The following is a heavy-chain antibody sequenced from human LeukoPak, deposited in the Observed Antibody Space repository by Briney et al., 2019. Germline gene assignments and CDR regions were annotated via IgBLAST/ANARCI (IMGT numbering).Heavy chain of an antibody. J-gene: IGHJ4*02. V-gene: IGHV3-30*18. CDR3: AKDMLYGSGSSAYPSYYLDY. CDR2: ISYDGSNK. CDR1: GFTFSNYG. D-gene: IGHD3-10*01. Sequence: GGSLRLSSAASGFTFSNYGMHWVRQAPGKGLEWVAVISYDGSNKYYADSVKGRFTISRDNSKNTLYLQMNSLRAEDTAVYYCAKDMLYGSGSSAYPSYYLDYWGQGTLVTVSS.